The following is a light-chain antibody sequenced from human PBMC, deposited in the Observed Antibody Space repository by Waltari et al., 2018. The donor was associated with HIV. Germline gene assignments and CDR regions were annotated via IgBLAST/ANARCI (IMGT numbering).Light chain of an antibody. CDR3: SLYTGTTNVL. CDR1: SSDVGSYNR. Sequence: QSALTQPPSVSGSPGQSVSISCTGSSSDVGSYNRVSWYQQPPGTAPKLIIYEVNYRPSGVPDRFAGSRSGNTASLTISGLQAEDEADYYCSLYTGTTNVLFGGGTKLTVL. V-gene: IGLV2-18*01. J-gene: IGLJ2*01. CDR2: EVN.